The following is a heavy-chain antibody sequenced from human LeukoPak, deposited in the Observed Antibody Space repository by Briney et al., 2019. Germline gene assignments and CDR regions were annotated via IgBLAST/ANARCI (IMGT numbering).Heavy chain of an antibody. CDR3: ARDRCNSTTCASRGAFDI. CDR2: IYSSGST. CDR1: GGSISANY. D-gene: IGHD2-2*01. Sequence: SETLSLTCTVSGGSISANYWIWMRQPAGKGLEYIGRIYSSGSTNYNPSLKSRVTMSVDTSKNQFSLKLTSVTAADTAVYYCARDRCNSTTCASRGAFDIWGQGTMVTVSS. V-gene: IGHV4-4*07. J-gene: IGHJ3*02.